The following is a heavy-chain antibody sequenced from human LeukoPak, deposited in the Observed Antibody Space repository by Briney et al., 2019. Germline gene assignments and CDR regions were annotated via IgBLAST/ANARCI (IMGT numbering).Heavy chain of an antibody. Sequence: PSETLSLTCTVSGGPISSSSYYWGWIRQPPGKGLEWIGSIYYSGSTYYNPSLKSRVTISVDTSKNQFSLKLSSVTAADTAVYYCAREQRYGSGSYYNWVYYYYMDVWGKGTTVTVSS. CDR1: GGPISSSSYY. D-gene: IGHD3-10*01. CDR2: IYYSGST. CDR3: AREQRYGSGSYYNWVYYYYMDV. J-gene: IGHJ6*03. V-gene: IGHV4-39*07.